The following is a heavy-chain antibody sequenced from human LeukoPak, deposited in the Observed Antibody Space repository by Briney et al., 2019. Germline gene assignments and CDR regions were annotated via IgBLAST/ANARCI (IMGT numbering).Heavy chain of an antibody. V-gene: IGHV3-33*01. D-gene: IGHD6-19*01. CDR1: GFTFRSYG. CDR3: ARDAVAGYLDY. J-gene: IGHJ4*02. Sequence: PGRSLRLSCAASGFTFRSYGMHWVRQAPGKGLEWVAVIWYDGSNKYYADSVKGRFTISRDNSKNTLYLQMNSLGAEDTAVYYCARDAVAGYLDYWGQGTLVTVSS. CDR2: IWYDGSNK.